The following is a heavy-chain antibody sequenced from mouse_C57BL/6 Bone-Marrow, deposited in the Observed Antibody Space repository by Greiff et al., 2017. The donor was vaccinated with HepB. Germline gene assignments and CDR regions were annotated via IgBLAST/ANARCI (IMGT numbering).Heavy chain of an antibody. D-gene: IGHD2-5*01. V-gene: IGHV1-82*01. Sequence: VQLQQSGPELVKPGASVKISCKASGYAFSSSWMNWVKQRPGKGLEWIGRIYPGDGDTNYNGKFKGKATLTADKSSSTAYMQLSSLTSEDSAVYFCARFYYSNYDYVDYWGQGTTLTVSS. CDR3: ARFYYSNYDYVDY. J-gene: IGHJ2*01. CDR2: IYPGDGDT. CDR1: GYAFSSSW.